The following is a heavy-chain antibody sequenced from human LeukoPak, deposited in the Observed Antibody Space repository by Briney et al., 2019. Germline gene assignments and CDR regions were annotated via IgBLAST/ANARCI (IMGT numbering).Heavy chain of an antibody. D-gene: IGHD4-17*01. CDR1: GGSISSYY. J-gene: IGHJ3*02. CDR3: ARFRLGDYIFDI. V-gene: IGHV4-59*01. CDR2: IYYSGST. Sequence: SETLSLTCTVSGGSISSYYWSWIRQPPGKGLEWIGYIYYSGSTNYNPSLKSRVTISVDTSKNQFSLKLSSVTAADTAVYYCARFRLGDYIFDIWGQGTMVTVSS.